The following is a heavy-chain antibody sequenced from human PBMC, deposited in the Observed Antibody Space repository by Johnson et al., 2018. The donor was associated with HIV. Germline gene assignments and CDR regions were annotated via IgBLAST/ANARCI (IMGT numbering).Heavy chain of an antibody. CDR3: AREEGSDILTRGDAFDI. Sequence: QVQLVESGGGLVQPGGSLRLYCAVSGFIFRDYYMSWIRQAPGKGLEWVSYISSSGNSTNYADSVKGRFTISRDNAKNSLSLQMNSLRAEDTAIYYCAREEGSDILTRGDAFDIWGQGTMVAVSS. J-gene: IGHJ3*02. CDR2: ISSSGNST. V-gene: IGHV3-11*04. D-gene: IGHD3-9*01. CDR1: GFIFRDYY.